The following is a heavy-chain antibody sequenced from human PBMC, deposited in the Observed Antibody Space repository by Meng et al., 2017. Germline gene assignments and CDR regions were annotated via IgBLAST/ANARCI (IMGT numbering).Heavy chain of an antibody. J-gene: IGHJ4*02. CDR1: GFTFSSYE. CDR3: ARFLLGRRRVVDYFDY. V-gene: IGHV3-48*03. Sequence: GASLKISCTASGFTFSSYEMNWVRQAPGKGLEWVSYISSSGSTIYYADSVKGRFTISRDNAKNSLYLQMNSLRAEDTAVYYCARFLLGRRRVVDYFDYWGQGTLVTVSS. CDR2: ISSSGSTI. D-gene: IGHD2-15*01.